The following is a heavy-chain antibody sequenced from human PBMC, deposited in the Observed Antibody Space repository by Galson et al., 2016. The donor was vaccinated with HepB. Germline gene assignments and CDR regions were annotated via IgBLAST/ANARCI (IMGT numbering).Heavy chain of an antibody. CDR1: GFAFGDSA. D-gene: IGHD3-9*01. J-gene: IGHJ4*02. V-gene: IGHV3-49*03. Sequence: SLRLSCAASGFAFGDSALSWFRQAPGKGLEWIGFIRSKTYGATREYAASVKGRFTVSRDDSKSIAFLQMTSLKTEDTAVYYCASPNFDGPFDYWGQGTLVTVSS. CDR3: ASPNFDGPFDY. CDR2: IRSKTYGATR.